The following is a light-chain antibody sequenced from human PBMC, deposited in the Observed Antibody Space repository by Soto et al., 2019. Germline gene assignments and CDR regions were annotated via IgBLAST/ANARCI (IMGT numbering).Light chain of an antibody. Sequence: DIQQTHSPATLSASVEDTVTITYRASESIDNWLAWYQQKPGKAPKLLIFAASTLVRGVPSRFSGRGSGTEFTLTISSLQADDYATFYCQQYHTDWTFGQGTKVDIK. V-gene: IGKV1-5*01. CDR1: ESIDNW. CDR3: QQYHTDWT. J-gene: IGKJ1*01. CDR2: AAS.